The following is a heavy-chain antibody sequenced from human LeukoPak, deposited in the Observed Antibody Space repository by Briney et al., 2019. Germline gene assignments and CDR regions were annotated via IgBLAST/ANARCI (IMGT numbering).Heavy chain of an antibody. CDR1: GFTFTSYG. J-gene: IGHJ4*02. CDR3: ARDRSSGYFDS. CDR2: IYYDGSHK. Sequence: PGGSLRLSCAASGFTFTSYGMHWVRQAPGQGLEWAAIIYYDGSHKYYADSVKGRFTISRDNSKNTLYLQMTSLRAEDTAVYNCARDRSSGYFDSWGQGTLVTVSS. D-gene: IGHD3-22*01. V-gene: IGHV3-33*01.